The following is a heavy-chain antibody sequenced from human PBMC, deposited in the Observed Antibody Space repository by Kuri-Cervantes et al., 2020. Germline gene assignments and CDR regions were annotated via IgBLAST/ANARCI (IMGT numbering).Heavy chain of an antibody. J-gene: IGHJ6*02. Sequence: LSLTCAASGFTFSSYGMHWVRQAPGKGLEWVAVISYDGSNKYYADSVKGRFTISRDNSKNTLYLQMNSLRAEDTAVYYCAKDRRASKLRLLEWLPQRDYYYGMDVWGQGTTVTSP. CDR2: ISYDGSNK. CDR1: GFTFSSYG. V-gene: IGHV3-30*18. D-gene: IGHD3-3*01. CDR3: AKDRRASKLRLLEWLPQRDYYYGMDV.